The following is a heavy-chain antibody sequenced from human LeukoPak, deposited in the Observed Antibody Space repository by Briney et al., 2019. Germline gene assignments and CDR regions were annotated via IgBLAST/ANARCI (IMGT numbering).Heavy chain of an antibody. J-gene: IGHJ4*02. CDR1: GGSFSGYY. CDR3: ARGTAHYDFWSGYYIDY. D-gene: IGHD3-3*01. CDR2: INHSGST. V-gene: IGHV4-34*01. Sequence: KASETLSLTCAVYGGSFSGYYWSWIRQPPGKGLEWIGEINHSGSTNYNPSLKSRVTISVDTSKNQFSLKLSSVTAADTAVYYCARGTAHYDFWSGYYIDYWGQGTLVTVSS.